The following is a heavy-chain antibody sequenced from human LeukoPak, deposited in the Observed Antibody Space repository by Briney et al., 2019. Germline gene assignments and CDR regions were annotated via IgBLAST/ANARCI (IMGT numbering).Heavy chain of an antibody. CDR2: ISSNGGST. D-gene: IGHD1-1*01. CDR3: XXXXXXXXXSFSQHYYYYYMDV. CDR1: GFTFSSYA. V-gene: IGHV3-64*01. J-gene: IGHJ6*03. Sequence: GXSLXXXCAASGFTFSSYAMHWVRQAPGKGLEYVSAISSNGGSTYYANSVKGRFTISRDNSKNTLYLQMGSLRAEDMAVYYCXXXXXXXXXSFSQHYYYYYMDVWGKGTTVTISS.